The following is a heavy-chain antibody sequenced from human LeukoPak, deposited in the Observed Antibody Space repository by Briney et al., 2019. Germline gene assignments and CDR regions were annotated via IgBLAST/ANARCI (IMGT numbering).Heavy chain of an antibody. V-gene: IGHV3-74*01. Sequence: GGSLRLSCAASGFTFSRYWMHWVRQAPGKGLVWVSRINTDGSSTSYADSVKGRFTISRDNDKNTLYLQMNSLRVEDTAVYYCTRGYPIFDYWGQGTLVTVSS. D-gene: IGHD3-16*02. CDR3: TRGYPIFDY. J-gene: IGHJ4*02. CDR2: INTDGSST. CDR1: GFTFSRYW.